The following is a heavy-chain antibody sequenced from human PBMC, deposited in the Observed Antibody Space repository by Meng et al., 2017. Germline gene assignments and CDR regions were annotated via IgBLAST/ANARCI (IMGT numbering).Heavy chain of an antibody. V-gene: IGHV6-1*01. Sequence: QVTLQPSGPGLVKPSQTLSLTCAIPGDSVSSNSAAWNLIRQSPSRGLEWLGRTYYRSKWYNDYAVSVKSRITINPDTSKNQFSLQLNSVTPEDTAVYYCARGVVYAISYFDYWGQGTLVTVSS. CDR2: TYYRSKWYN. D-gene: IGHD2-8*02. CDR1: GDSVSSNSAA. J-gene: IGHJ4*02. CDR3: ARGVVYAISYFDY.